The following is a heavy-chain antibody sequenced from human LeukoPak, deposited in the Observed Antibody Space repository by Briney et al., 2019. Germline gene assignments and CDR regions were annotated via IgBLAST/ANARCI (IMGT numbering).Heavy chain of an antibody. V-gene: IGHV3-33*08. J-gene: IGHJ4*02. Sequence: GGSLRLSCAASGFTFSSYAMSWVRQAPGKGLEWVAVIWYDGSNKYYADSVKGRFTISRDNSKNTLYLQMNSLRAEDTAVYYCARGGAARPTSKYYFDYWGQGTLVTVSS. CDR2: IWYDGSNK. D-gene: IGHD6-6*01. CDR3: ARGGAARPTSKYYFDY. CDR1: GFTFSSYA.